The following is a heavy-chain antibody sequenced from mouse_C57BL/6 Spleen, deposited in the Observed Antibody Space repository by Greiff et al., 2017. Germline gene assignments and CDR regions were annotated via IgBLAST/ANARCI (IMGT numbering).Heavy chain of an antibody. J-gene: IGHJ4*01. D-gene: IGHD1-1*01. CDR1: GYTFTSYW. CDR2: IHPNSGST. CDR3: ARSMGFITTVVERYYAMDY. V-gene: IGHV1-64*01. Sequence: QVQPQQPGAELIKPGASVKLSCKASGYTFTSYWMHWVKQRPGQGLEWIGMIHPNSGSTNYNEKFKSKATLTVDKSSSTAYMQLSSLTSEDSAVYYCARSMGFITTVVERYYAMDYWGQGTSVTVSS.